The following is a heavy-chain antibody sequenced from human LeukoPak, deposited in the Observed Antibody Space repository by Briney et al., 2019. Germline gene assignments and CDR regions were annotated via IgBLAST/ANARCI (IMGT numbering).Heavy chain of an antibody. Sequence: SEALSLTCAVYGGSFSGYYWSWIRQPPGKGLEWIGSIYYSGSTYYNPSLKSRVTISVDTSKNQFSLKLSSVTAADTAVYYCARRVAAAGTSDWFDPWGQGTLVTVSS. CDR3: ARRVAAAGTSDWFDP. V-gene: IGHV4-34*01. J-gene: IGHJ5*02. D-gene: IGHD6-13*01. CDR1: GGSFSGYY. CDR2: IYYSGST.